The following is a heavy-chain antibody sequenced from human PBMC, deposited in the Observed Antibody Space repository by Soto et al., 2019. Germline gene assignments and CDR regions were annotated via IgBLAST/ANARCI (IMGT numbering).Heavy chain of an antibody. D-gene: IGHD3-9*01. Sequence: SEALSLTCTVSGGSIISSRYYWGWIRQPPGKGLEWIGSIYYSGSTYYNPSLKSRVTISVDTSKNQFSLKLSSVTAADTAVYYCATRHYYYILTRPGGYSPWSQGTLVTVSS. J-gene: IGHJ5*01. CDR2: IYYSGST. V-gene: IGHV4-39*01. CDR1: GGSIISSRYY. CDR3: ATRHYYYILTRPGGYSP.